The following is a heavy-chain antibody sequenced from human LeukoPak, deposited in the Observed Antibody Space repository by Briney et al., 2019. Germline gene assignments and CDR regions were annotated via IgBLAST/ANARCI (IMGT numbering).Heavy chain of an antibody. CDR2: IGGSGGDI. CDR3: ARYARELDY. D-gene: IGHD2-2*01. Sequence: KPRGSLRLSCAASVFAFSECYMTWIRQAPGKGLEYISYIGGSGGDITYADSVRGRFTVSRDNAKNSLYLQMNSLRVEDTAVYYCARYARELDYWGQGSLVTVSS. V-gene: IGHV3-11*01. CDR1: VFAFSECY. J-gene: IGHJ4*02.